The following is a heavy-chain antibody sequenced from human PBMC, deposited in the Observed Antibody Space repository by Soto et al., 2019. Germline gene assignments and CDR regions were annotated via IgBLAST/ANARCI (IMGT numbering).Heavy chain of an antibody. CDR2: MNTNSGNA. D-gene: IGHD5-12*01. CDR1: GYTSTSYN. V-gene: IGHV1-8*01. CDR3: ARASSGYGFDAFDI. Sequence: GASVKVSCKASGYTSTSYNVNWVRQATGQGLEWMGWMNTNSGNAGYAQKFQGRVTLTRNTAIGIVYMEMSSLRYDDTAVYYCARASSGYGFDAFDIWGQGTMVTVSS. J-gene: IGHJ3*02.